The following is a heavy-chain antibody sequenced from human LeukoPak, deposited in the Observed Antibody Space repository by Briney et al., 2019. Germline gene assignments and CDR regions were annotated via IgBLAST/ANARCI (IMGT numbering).Heavy chain of an antibody. J-gene: IGHJ4*02. D-gene: IGHD3-22*01. CDR3: ARDSYPARPYYYDLFDY. CDR2: ISSSSYI. CDR1: GFTFSSYS. Sequence: GGSLRLSCAASGFTFSSYSMNWVRQAPGKGLEWVSSISSSSYIYYADSVKDRFTISRDNAKNSLYLQMNSLRAEDTAVYYCARDSYPARPYYYDLFDYWGQGTLVTVSS. V-gene: IGHV3-21*01.